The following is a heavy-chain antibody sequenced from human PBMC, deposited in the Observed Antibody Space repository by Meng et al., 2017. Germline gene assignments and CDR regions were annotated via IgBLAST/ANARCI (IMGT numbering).Heavy chain of an antibody. CDR1: GFTFSSDD. CDR2: IGTAGDT. D-gene: IGHD3-22*01. CDR3: ARGFYYDSSGYYYDY. Sequence: QQVVVRGGLVQPGGSLGLPCATPGFTFSSDDMHWARQATGKGLEWVSAIGTAGDTYYPGSVKGRFTISRENAKNSLYLQMNSLRARDTAVYYCARGFYYDSSGYYYDYWGQGTLVTVSS. V-gene: IGHV3-13*01. J-gene: IGHJ4*02.